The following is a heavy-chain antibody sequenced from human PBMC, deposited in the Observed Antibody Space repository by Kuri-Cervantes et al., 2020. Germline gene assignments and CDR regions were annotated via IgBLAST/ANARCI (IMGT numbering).Heavy chain of an antibody. J-gene: IGHJ4*02. Sequence: GESLKISCAASGFTFSSYGMHWVRQAPGKGLEWVAVISYDGSNKYYADSVKGRFTISRDNSKNTLYPQMDSLRAEDTAVYYCARSNIAAAGTNFDYWGQGTLVTVSS. D-gene: IGHD6-13*01. V-gene: IGHV3-30*19. CDR1: GFTFSSYG. CDR3: ARSNIAAAGTNFDY. CDR2: ISYDGSNK.